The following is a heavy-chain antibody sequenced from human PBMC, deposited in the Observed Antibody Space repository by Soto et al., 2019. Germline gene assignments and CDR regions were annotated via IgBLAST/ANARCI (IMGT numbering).Heavy chain of an antibody. V-gene: IGHV1-3*01. CDR3: ARVPYMVQDSILFDY. D-gene: IGHD3-10*01. Sequence: KFQGRVTITRDTSASTAYMELSSLRSEDTAVYYCARVPYMVQDSILFDYWGQGTLVTVSS. J-gene: IGHJ4*02.